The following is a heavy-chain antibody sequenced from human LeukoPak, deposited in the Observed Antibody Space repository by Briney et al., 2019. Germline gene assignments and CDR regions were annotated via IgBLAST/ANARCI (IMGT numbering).Heavy chain of an antibody. CDR1: GFTFSSYA. D-gene: IGHD3-10*01. J-gene: IGHJ4*02. CDR3: AKAMGITMVRGVISPAFDY. Sequence: GGSLRLSCAASGFTFSSYATSWVRQAPGKGLEWVSAISGSGGSTYYADSVKGRFTISRDNSKNTLYLQMNSLRAEDTAVYYCAKAMGITMVRGVISPAFDYWGQGTLVTVSS. V-gene: IGHV3-23*01. CDR2: ISGSGGST.